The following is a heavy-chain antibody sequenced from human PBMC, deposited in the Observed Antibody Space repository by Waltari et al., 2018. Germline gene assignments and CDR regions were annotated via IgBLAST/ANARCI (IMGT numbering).Heavy chain of an antibody. J-gene: IGHJ6*02. CDR2: IYYSGST. D-gene: IGHD3-3*01. CDR1: GGSISSYY. V-gene: IGHV4-59*01. Sequence: QVQLQESGPGLVKPSETLSLTCTVSGGSISSYYWSWIRQPPGKGLEWIGYIYYSGSTNYNPSLKSRVTISVDTSKNQFSLKLSSVTAADTAVYYCARTYYDFWSGYGEYYYYGMDVWGQGTTVTVSS. CDR3: ARTYYDFWSGYGEYYYYGMDV.